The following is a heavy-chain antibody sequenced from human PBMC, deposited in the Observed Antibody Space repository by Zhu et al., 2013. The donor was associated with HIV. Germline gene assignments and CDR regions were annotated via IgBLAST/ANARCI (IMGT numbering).Heavy chain of an antibody. V-gene: IGHV1-2*02. CDR1: GYTFTGYY. J-gene: IGHJ2*01. D-gene: IGHD6-13*01. CDR2: INPNSGGT. CDR3: ARSLAAAGTHHWYFDL. Sequence: QVQLVQSGAEVKKPGASVKVSCKASGYTFTGYYMHWVRQAPGQGLEWMGWINPNSGGTNYAQKFQGRVTMTRDTSISTAYMELSRLRSDDTAVYYCARSLAAAGTHHWYFDLWGRGTLVTVSS.